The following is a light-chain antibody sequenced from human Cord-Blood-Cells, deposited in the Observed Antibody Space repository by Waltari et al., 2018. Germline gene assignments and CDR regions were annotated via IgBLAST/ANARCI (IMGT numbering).Light chain of an antibody. J-gene: IGLJ1*01. CDR3: SSYAGSNNYV. CDR1: SSDVGGYNY. Sequence: QSALTQPPSASGSPGQSVTISCTGTSSDVGGYNYFSWYQQHPGKAPKLMIYEVSTRPSGVPDRFSGSKSGNTASLTGSGLQAEDEADYYCSSYAGSNNYVFGTGTKVTVL. CDR2: EVS. V-gene: IGLV2-8*01.